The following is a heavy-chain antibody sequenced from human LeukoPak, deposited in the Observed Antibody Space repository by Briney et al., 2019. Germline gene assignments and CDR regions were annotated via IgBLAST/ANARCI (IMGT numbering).Heavy chain of an antibody. CDR1: GGSFSGYY. Sequence: KPSETLSLTCAVYGGSFSGYYWSWIRQPPGKGPEWIGEINHSGSTNYNPSLKSRVTISVDTSKNQFYLKLSSVTAADTALYYCAGQSSSWYGIDYWGQGSLVTVSS. D-gene: IGHD6-13*01. J-gene: IGHJ4*02. CDR3: AGQSSSWYGIDY. CDR2: INHSGST. V-gene: IGHV4-34*01.